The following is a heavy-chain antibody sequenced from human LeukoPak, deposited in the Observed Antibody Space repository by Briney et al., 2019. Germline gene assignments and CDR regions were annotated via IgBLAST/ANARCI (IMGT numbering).Heavy chain of an antibody. V-gene: IGHV4-38-2*02. CDR2: IYHSGST. CDR1: GFTVSSNY. J-gene: IGHJ4*02. D-gene: IGHD6-13*01. CDR3: ARDADSSSWYRIY. Sequence: GSLRLSCAASGFTVSSNYMSWVRQPPGKGLEWIGSIYHSGSTYYNPSLKSRVTISVDTSKNQFSLKLSSVTAADTAVYYCARDADSSSWYRIYWGQGTLVTVSS.